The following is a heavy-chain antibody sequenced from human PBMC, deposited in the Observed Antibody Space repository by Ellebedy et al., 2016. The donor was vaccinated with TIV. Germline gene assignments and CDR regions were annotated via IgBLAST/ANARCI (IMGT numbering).Heavy chain of an antibody. CDR1: GFTFSDYY. J-gene: IGHJ5*02. V-gene: IGHV4-34*01. CDR3: ARVPLWYNWFDP. Sequence: ESLKISCSASGFTFSDYYMSWIRQPPGKGLEWIGEINHSGSTNYNPSLKSRVTISVDTSKNQFSLKLSSVTAADTAVYYCARVPLWYNWFDPWGQGTLVTVSS. D-gene: IGHD2-8*02. CDR2: INHSGST.